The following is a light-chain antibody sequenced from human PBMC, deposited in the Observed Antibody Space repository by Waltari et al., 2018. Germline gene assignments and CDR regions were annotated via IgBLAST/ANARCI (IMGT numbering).Light chain of an antibody. Sequence: DIQMTQPPSTLSASVGDRVTITCRASQSISRWVAWSQQKAGKAPKLLIYKTSILESGVPSRFSGGGSGTEFTLTISSLQPDDFATYYCQHYDTYSATFGRGTKVEIK. CDR1: QSISRW. V-gene: IGKV1-5*03. CDR2: KTS. J-gene: IGKJ4*02. CDR3: QHYDTYSAT.